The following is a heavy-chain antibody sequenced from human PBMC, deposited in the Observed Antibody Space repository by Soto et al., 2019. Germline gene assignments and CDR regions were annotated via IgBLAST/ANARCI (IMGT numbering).Heavy chain of an antibody. CDR3: ARDNYAPFSRDYYGMDV. CDR2: ISGRGGST. V-gene: IGHV3-23*01. J-gene: IGHJ6*02. Sequence: HPGGSLRLSCAASGFTFSSYAMSWVRQAPGKGLEWVSAISGRGGSTYYADSVKGRFTISRDNAKNSLYLQMNSLRAEDTAVYYCARDNYAPFSRDYYGMDVWGQGTTVTVSS. D-gene: IGHD4-4*01. CDR1: GFTFSSYA.